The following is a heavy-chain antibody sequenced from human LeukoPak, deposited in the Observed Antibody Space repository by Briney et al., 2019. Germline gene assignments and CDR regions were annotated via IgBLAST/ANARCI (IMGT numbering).Heavy chain of an antibody. CDR2: ISGSGGRT. J-gene: IGHJ6*03. V-gene: IGHV3-23*01. Sequence: GGSLRLSCAASGFTFSSYAMSWVRQAPGKGLEWVSSISGSGGRTDYADSVKGRFTISRDNSKNTLYLQMSSLRADDTAMYYCAKGRGHCINGVCHNYYYMDVWGKGTTVTVSS. CDR1: GFTFSSYA. CDR3: AKGRGHCINGVCHNYYYMDV. D-gene: IGHD2-8*01.